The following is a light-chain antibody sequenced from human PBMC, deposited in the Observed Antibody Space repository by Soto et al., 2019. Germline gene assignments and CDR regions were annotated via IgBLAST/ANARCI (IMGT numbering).Light chain of an antibody. V-gene: IGLV3-1*01. CDR2: QDS. CDR3: QAWDSSTAAV. Sequence: SYELTQPPSVSVSPGQTASITCSGDKLGDKYACWYQQKPGQSPVLVIYQDSKRPSGIRERFSGSNPGNTATLTISGTQAMDEADYYCQAWDSSTAAVFGGGTQLTVL. J-gene: IGLJ2*01. CDR1: KLGDKY.